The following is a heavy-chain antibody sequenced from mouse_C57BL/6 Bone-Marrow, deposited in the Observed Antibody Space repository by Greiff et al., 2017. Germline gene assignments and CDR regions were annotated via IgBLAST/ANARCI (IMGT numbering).Heavy chain of an antibody. J-gene: IGHJ2*01. CDR1: GYTFTNYW. Sequence: QVQLQQSGAELVRPGTSVKLSCKASGYTFTNYWIGWAKQRPGHGLEWIGVIYPGGGYTNYNEKFKGKATLTADKSSTTAYMQFSSLTSEDSAIYYCARTSHDGYYGYYFGYWGQGTTLTVSS. V-gene: IGHV1-63*01. CDR2: IYPGGGYT. CDR3: ARTSHDGYYGYYFGY. D-gene: IGHD2-3*01.